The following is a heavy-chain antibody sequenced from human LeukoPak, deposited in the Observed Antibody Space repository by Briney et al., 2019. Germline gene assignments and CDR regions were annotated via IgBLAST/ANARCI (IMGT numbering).Heavy chain of an antibody. V-gene: IGHV1-18*01. CDR2: ISTNNGNR. D-gene: IGHD3-10*01. CDR1: GYTFTNYG. CDR3: ARDRHAMVRGVIPY. Sequence: ASVKVSCKASGYTFTNYGISWVRQAPGQGLEWMGWISTNNGNRNYAQKVQGRVTLTTDTSTSTAYMELSSLRSEDTAVYYCARDRHAMVRGVIPYWGQGTLVTVSS. J-gene: IGHJ4*02.